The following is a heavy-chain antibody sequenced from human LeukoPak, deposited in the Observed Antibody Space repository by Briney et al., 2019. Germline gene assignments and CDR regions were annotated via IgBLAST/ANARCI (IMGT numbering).Heavy chain of an antibody. CDR1: GFTFSSYG. CDR3: ARDTWRYYYDSSGYYPERPGY. Sequence: GRSLRLSCAASGFTFSSYGMHWVRQAPGKGLEWVAVIWYDGSNKYYADSVKGRFTISRDNSKNTLYLQMNSLRAEDTAVYYCARDTWRYYYDSSGYYPERPGYWGQGTLVTVSS. J-gene: IGHJ4*02. V-gene: IGHV3-33*01. D-gene: IGHD3-22*01. CDR2: IWYDGSNK.